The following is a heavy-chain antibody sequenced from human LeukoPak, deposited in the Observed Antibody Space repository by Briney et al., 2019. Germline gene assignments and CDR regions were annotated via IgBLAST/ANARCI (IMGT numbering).Heavy chain of an antibody. Sequence: SETLSLTCTVSGGSIRSSYYYWGWIRQPPGKGLEWIGSIYDSGSTYYNPSLKSRVTISVDTSKNQFSLKLNSVTAADTAVYYCARGGYGFYYYYGMDVWGQGTTVTVSS. CDR2: IYDSGST. D-gene: IGHD4-17*01. V-gene: IGHV4-39*01. CDR1: GGSIRSSYYY. CDR3: ARGGYGFYYYYGMDV. J-gene: IGHJ6*02.